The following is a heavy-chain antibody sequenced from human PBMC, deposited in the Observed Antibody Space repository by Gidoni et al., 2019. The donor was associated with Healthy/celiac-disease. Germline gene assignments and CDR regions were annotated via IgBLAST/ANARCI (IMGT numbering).Heavy chain of an antibody. CDR1: GFTFSSYA. Sequence: QVQLVESGGGVVQPGRSLRLSCAAPGFTFSSYAMHWVRQAPGKGLEWVAVISYDGSNKYYADSVKGRFTISRDNSKNTLYLQMNSLRAEDTAVYYCARDWSPYCGGDCYTDYWGQGTLVTVSS. D-gene: IGHD2-21*02. V-gene: IGHV3-30-3*01. J-gene: IGHJ4*02. CDR2: ISYDGSNK. CDR3: ARDWSPYCGGDCYTDY.